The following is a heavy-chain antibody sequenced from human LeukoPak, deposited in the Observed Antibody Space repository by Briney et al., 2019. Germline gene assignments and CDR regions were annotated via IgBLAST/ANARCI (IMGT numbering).Heavy chain of an antibody. Sequence: PGGSLRLSCAASGFTFSSYWMSWVRQAPGKGLEWVANIKQDASEEYYVGSVKGRFTISRDNAKNSLYLQMNSLRAEDTAVYYCVRPRGSYYFAMDVWGQGTTVTVSS. J-gene: IGHJ6*02. CDR1: GFTFSSYW. CDR2: IKQDASEE. CDR3: VRPRGSYYFAMDV. V-gene: IGHV3-7*01. D-gene: IGHD2-15*01.